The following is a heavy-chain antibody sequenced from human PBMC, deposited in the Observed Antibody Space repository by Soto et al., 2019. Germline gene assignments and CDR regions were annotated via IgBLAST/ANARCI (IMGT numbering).Heavy chain of an antibody. Sequence: ASVKVSCKASGYTFTSYYMHWVRQAPGQGLEWMGIINPSGGSTSYAQKFQGRVTITRDTSTSTVYMELSSLRSEDTAVYYCARTIAVAGTIEYYYGMDVWGQGTTVTVSS. J-gene: IGHJ6*02. CDR2: INPSGGST. V-gene: IGHV1-46*01. D-gene: IGHD6-19*01. CDR3: ARTIAVAGTIEYYYGMDV. CDR1: GYTFTSYY.